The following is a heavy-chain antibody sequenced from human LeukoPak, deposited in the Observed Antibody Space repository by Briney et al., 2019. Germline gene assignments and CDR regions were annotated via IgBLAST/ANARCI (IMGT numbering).Heavy chain of an antibody. CDR1: GGSISNSGGFY. Sequence: KTSQTLSPTCTVSGGSISNSGGFYWSWIRQHPGDGLEWIGFISYRGSTYYNPSLKSRVSMSVDTSRSQFSLRLTSVTDEDTAVYYCARISQSSGGFYYWGQGTLVTVSS. D-gene: IGHD2-15*01. J-gene: IGHJ4*02. CDR3: ARISQSSGGFYY. CDR2: ISYRGST. V-gene: IGHV4-31*02.